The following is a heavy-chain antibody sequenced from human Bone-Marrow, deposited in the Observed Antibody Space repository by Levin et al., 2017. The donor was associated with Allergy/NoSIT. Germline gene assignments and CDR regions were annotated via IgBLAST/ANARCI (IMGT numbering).Heavy chain of an antibody. CDR1: GYTFTDYY. J-gene: IGHJ4*02. Sequence: ASVKVSCKASGYTFTDYYMHWVRQAPGQGLEWMGWINPNTGDTKYVQKFQGRVTMARDTSISTAYMDLSRLTNDDTAVYYCARDSRMPASGTNVFDYWGQGTLVTVSS. D-gene: IGHD6-13*01. CDR2: INPNTGDT. V-gene: IGHV1-2*02. CDR3: ARDSRMPASGTNVFDY.